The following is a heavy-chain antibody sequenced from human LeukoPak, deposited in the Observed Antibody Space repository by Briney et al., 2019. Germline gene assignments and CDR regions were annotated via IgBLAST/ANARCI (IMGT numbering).Heavy chain of an antibody. Sequence: PSESLSLTCTVSGGSISSSSYYWGWIRQPPGKGLEWIGSIYYSGSTYYNPSLKSRVTISVDTSKNQFSLKLSSVTAADTAVYYCARLYCSSTSCYRGWSWFDPWGQGTLVTVSS. CDR3: ARLYCSSTSCYRGWSWFDP. J-gene: IGHJ5*02. V-gene: IGHV4-39*01. CDR1: GGSISSSSYY. CDR2: IYYSGST. D-gene: IGHD2-2*02.